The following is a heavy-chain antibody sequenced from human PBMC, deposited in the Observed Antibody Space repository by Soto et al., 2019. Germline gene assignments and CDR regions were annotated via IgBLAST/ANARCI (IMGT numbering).Heavy chain of an antibody. CDR3: AKDLDTAMDPYYYYYGMDV. CDR2: ISGSGGST. J-gene: IGHJ6*02. D-gene: IGHD5-18*01. CDR1: GFTFSSYA. Sequence: GGSLRLSCAASGFTFSSYAMSWVRQAPGKGLEWVSAISGSGGSTYYADSVKGRFTISRDNSKNTLYLQMNSLRAEDTAVYYCAKDLDTAMDPYYYYYGMDVWGQGTTVTVSS. V-gene: IGHV3-23*01.